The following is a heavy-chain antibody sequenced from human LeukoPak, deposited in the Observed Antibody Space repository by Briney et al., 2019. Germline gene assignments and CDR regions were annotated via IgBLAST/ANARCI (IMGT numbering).Heavy chain of an antibody. V-gene: IGHV3-23*01. D-gene: IGHD3-22*01. J-gene: IGHJ3*02. CDR1: GFTFSSYA. Sequence: GGSLRLSCAASGFTFSSYAMSWVRQAPGKGLEWVSAISGSGGSTYYADSVKGRFTISRDNSKNTPYLQMNSLRAEDTAVYYCAKIPNAIVVASDAFDIWGQGTMVTVSS. CDR2: ISGSGGST. CDR3: AKIPNAIVVASDAFDI.